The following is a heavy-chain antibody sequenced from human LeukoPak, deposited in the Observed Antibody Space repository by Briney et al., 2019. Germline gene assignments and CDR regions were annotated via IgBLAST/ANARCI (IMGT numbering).Heavy chain of an antibody. Sequence: PSETLSLTCAVSGFSISSGHYWAWIRQSPGKGLEWIGTISHSGNTYYNSSLKSRLAVSVDTSRNHFSLNLSSLTAADTAVYYCARARVVHYNFRSGLHWYFDVWGRGTLVTVSS. V-gene: IGHV4-38-2*01. CDR2: ISHSGNT. CDR3: ARARVVHYNFRSGLHWYFDV. J-gene: IGHJ2*01. D-gene: IGHD3-3*01. CDR1: GFSISSGHY.